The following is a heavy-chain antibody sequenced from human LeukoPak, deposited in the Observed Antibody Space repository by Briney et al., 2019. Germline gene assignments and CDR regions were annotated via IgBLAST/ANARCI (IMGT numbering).Heavy chain of an antibody. D-gene: IGHD3-22*01. V-gene: IGHV4-34*01. CDR2: INHIGST. J-gene: IGHJ4*02. CDR3: ARLIYYDSSGYLDY. Sequence: SGTLSLTCAVYGGSFSSYYWSWIRQPPGKGLEWVGRINHIGSTNYNPSLNSRVTIPVHMSKKQFSLKLSSVTAADTAVYYCARLIYYDSSGYLDYWGQGSLVSVSS. CDR1: GGSFSSYY.